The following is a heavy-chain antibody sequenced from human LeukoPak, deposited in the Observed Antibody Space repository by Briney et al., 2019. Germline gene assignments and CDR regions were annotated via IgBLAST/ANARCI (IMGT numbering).Heavy chain of an antibody. CDR3: ARGGGTSLSDY. D-gene: IGHD2-2*01. Sequence: PSETLSLTCTVSGGSISSSSYYWGWIRQPPGKGLEWIGSIYYSGSTYYNPSLKSRVTISVDTSKNQFSLKLSSVTAADTAVHYCARGGGTSLSDYWGQGTLVTVSS. J-gene: IGHJ4*02. CDR2: IYYSGST. V-gene: IGHV4-39*01. CDR1: GGSISSSSYY.